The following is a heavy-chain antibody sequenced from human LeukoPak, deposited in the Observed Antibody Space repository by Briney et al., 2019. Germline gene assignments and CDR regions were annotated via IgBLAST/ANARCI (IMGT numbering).Heavy chain of an antibody. D-gene: IGHD3-22*01. CDR2: INHSGST. Sequence: NSSETLSLTCTVSGYSISSGYYWSWIRQPPGKGLEWIGEINHSGSTNYNPSLKSRVTISVDTSKNQFSLKLSSVTAADTAVYYCACLTTADAFDIWGQGTMVTVSS. J-gene: IGHJ3*02. CDR1: GYSISSGYY. V-gene: IGHV4-38-2*02. CDR3: ACLTTADAFDI.